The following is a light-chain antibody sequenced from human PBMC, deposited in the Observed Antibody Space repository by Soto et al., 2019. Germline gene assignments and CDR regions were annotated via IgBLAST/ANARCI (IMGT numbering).Light chain of an antibody. J-gene: IGKJ4*01. CDR2: YAS. Sequence: ETVLTQSPGTLSLSPGERATLPCRASQSLSSTYLAWYQKKPGQAPRLLIYYASSRATGIPDRFSGSGSGTDFTLTISRLEPEDSAVYYCQQYGDSFGGGTKVDIK. CDR3: QQYGDS. CDR1: QSLSSTY. V-gene: IGKV3-20*01.